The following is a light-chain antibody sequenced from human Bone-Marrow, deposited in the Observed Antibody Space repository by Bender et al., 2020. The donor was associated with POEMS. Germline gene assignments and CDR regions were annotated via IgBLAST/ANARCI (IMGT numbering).Light chain of an antibody. J-gene: IGLJ2*01. CDR2: EVS. Sequence: QSALTQPASVSGSPGQSIAISCTGTSSDVGRYNYVSWYQQHPGKAPKFMIYEVSKRPSGVSNRFSGSKSDNTATLTISGLQAEDESDYYCSSYTSSSTPVVFGGGTKLTVL. CDR3: SSYTSSSTPVV. V-gene: IGLV2-14*01. CDR1: SSDVGRYNY.